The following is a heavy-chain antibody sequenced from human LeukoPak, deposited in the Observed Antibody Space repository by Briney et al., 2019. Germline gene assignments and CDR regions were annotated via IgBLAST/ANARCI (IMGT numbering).Heavy chain of an antibody. CDR1: GGSISSGDYY. Sequence: PSETLSLTCTVSGGSISSGDYYWSWIRQPPGKGLEWIGYIYYSGSTYYNPSLKSRVTISVDTFKNQFSLKLSSVTAADTAVYYCARADGYNLYYFDYWGQGTLVTVSS. V-gene: IGHV4-30-4*01. CDR3: ARADGYNLYYFDY. CDR2: IYYSGST. D-gene: IGHD5-12*01. J-gene: IGHJ4*02.